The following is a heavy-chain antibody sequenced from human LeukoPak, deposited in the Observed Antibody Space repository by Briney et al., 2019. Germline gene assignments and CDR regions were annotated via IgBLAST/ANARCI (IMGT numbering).Heavy chain of an antibody. CDR2: INPSGGST. J-gene: IGHJ4*02. V-gene: IGHV1-46*01. CDR3: ARSPYFVSIAAARNEFDY. D-gene: IGHD6-13*01. Sequence: GASVKVSCKASGYTFTSYYMHWVRQAPGQGLEWMGTINPSGGSTSYAQKFQGRVTMTRDTSTSTVYMELSSLRSEETAVYYCARSPYFVSIAAARNEFDYWGQGTLVTVSS. CDR1: GYTFTSYY.